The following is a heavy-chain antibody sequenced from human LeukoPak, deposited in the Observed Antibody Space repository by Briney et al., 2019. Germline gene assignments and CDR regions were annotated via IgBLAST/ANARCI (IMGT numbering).Heavy chain of an antibody. CDR1: GFTFSSYW. J-gene: IGHJ4*02. CDR2: IKQDGSSE. Sequence: GGSLRLSCAASGFTFSSYWMSWVRQAPGKGLEWVANIKQDGSSEYYVDSVKGRFTISRDNAKNSLYLQMNSLRGEDTAVYFCARSGSAFDNWGQGTLVTVSS. CDR3: ARSGSAFDN. D-gene: IGHD2-15*01. V-gene: IGHV3-7*05.